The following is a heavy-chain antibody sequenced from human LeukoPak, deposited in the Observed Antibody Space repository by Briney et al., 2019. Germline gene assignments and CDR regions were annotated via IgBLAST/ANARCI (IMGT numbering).Heavy chain of an antibody. CDR3: ARDSIAVAGRSDYYYGMDV. J-gene: IGHJ6*02. CDR1: GGTFSSYA. V-gene: IGHV1-69*04. D-gene: IGHD6-13*01. Sequence: SVKVSCKASGGTFSSYAISWVRQAPGQGLEWMGRIIPILGIANYAQKFQGRVTITADKSTSTAYMELSSLRSEDTAVYYCARDSIAVAGRSDYYYGMDVWGQGTTVTVSS. CDR2: IIPILGIA.